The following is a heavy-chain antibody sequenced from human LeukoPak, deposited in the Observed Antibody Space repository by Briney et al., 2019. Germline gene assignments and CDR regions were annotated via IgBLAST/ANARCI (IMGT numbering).Heavy chain of an antibody. CDR2: IYPGDSDT. Sequence: GESLKISCKGSGYSFTTYWIGWVRQMPGKGLEWMGIIYPGDSDTRYSPSFQGQVTISAGKSISTAYLQRSNLKASDTAMYYCARASVVGAPTFFDYWGQGTLVTVSS. CDR1: GYSFTTYW. V-gene: IGHV5-51*01. CDR3: ARASVVGAPTFFDY. J-gene: IGHJ4*02. D-gene: IGHD1-26*01.